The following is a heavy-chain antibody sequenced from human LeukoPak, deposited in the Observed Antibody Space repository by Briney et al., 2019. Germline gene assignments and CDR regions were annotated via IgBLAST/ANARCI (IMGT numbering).Heavy chain of an antibody. CDR3: ARDTIVRGVIINFDY. D-gene: IGHD3-10*01. CDR1: GFTFSSYA. V-gene: IGHV3-30-3*01. J-gene: IGHJ4*02. CDR2: ISYDGSNK. Sequence: GRSLRLSCAASGFTFSSYAMHWVRQAPGKGLEWVAVISYDGSNKYYADSVKGRFTISRDNSKNTLYLQMNSLRAEDTAVYYCARDTIVRGVIINFDYWGQGTLATVSS.